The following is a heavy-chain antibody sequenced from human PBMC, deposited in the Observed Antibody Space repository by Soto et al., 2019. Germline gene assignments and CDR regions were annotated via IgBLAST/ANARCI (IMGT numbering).Heavy chain of an antibody. CDR3: AKDWSWSYYYYYGMDV. V-gene: IGHV3-23*01. Sequence: PGGSLRLSCAASGFTFSSYAMSWVRQAPGKGLEWVSAISGSGGSTYYADSVKGRFTISRDNSKNTLYLQMNSLRAEDTAVYYCAKDWSWSYYYYYGMDVWGQGTTVTVSS. D-gene: IGHD3-3*01. J-gene: IGHJ6*02. CDR1: GFTFSSYA. CDR2: ISGSGGST.